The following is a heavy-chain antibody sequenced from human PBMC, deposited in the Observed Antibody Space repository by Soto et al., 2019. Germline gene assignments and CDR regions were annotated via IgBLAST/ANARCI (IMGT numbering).Heavy chain of an antibody. Sequence: RRLSCAASGFTFSSYSMNWVRQAPGKGLEWVSSISSSSSYIYYADSVKGRFTISRDNAKNSLYLQMNSLRAEDTAVYYCARGGREQWLVHGTIDYWGQGTLVTVSS. CDR2: ISSSSSYI. V-gene: IGHV3-21*01. CDR3: ARGGREQWLVHGTIDY. J-gene: IGHJ4*02. CDR1: GFTFSSYS. D-gene: IGHD6-19*01.